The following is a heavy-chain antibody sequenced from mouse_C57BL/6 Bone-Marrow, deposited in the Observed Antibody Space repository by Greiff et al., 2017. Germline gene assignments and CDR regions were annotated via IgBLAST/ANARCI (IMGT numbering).Heavy chain of an antibody. D-gene: IGHD2-4*01. CDR3: ARHGRLRRGYYAMDY. J-gene: IGHJ4*01. V-gene: IGHV5-12*01. Sequence: EVKLVESGGGLVQPGGSLKLSCAASGFTFSDYYMYWVRQTPEKRLEWVAYISNGGGSTYYPDTVKGRFTISRDNAKNTLYLQMSRLKSEDTAMYDCARHGRLRRGYYAMDYWGQGTAVTVSS. CDR1: GFTFSDYY. CDR2: ISNGGGST.